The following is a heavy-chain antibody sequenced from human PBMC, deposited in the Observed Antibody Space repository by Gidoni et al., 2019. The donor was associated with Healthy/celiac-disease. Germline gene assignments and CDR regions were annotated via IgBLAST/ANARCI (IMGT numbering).Heavy chain of an antibody. CDR2: ISGSGGST. D-gene: IGHD6-19*01. CDR1: GFTFSSYA. Sequence: EVQLLESGGGLVQPGGSLRLSCAAYGFTFSSYAMSWVRQAPGKGLEWVSAISGSGGSTYYADSVKGRFTIARDNSKNTLYLQMNSLRAEDTAVYYCAKDQQWLGGMLWGQGTLVTVSS. V-gene: IGHV3-23*01. CDR3: AKDQQWLGGML. J-gene: IGHJ4*02.